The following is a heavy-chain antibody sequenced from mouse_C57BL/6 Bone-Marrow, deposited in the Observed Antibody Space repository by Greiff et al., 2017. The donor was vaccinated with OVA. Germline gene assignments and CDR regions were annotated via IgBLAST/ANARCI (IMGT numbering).Heavy chain of an antibody. CDR1: GYTFTSYW. CDR3: ARDGYYVDYFDY. J-gene: IGHJ2*01. CDR2: IYPGSGST. D-gene: IGHD2-3*01. V-gene: IGHV1-55*01. Sequence: QVQLKQPGAELVKPGASVKMSCKASGYTFTSYWITWVKQRPGQGLEWIGDIYPGSGSTNYNEKFKSKATLTVDTSSSTAYMQLSSLTSEDSAVYYCARDGYYVDYFDYWGQGTTLTVSS.